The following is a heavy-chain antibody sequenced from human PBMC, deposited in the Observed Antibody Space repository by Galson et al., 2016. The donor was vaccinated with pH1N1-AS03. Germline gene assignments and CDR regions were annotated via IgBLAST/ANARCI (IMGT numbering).Heavy chain of an antibody. Sequence: SVTVSCKASGLTFSSYAISWVRQAPGQGLEWMGGVKGVFRTTNYAQKFQGRITITMDQSTGTAYMEVSSLRAEDTAVYYCATAVNYFDIRRFDYWGQGTPVTVFS. CDR1: GLTFSSYA. J-gene: IGHJ4*02. CDR2: VKGVFRTT. V-gene: IGHV1-69*05. CDR3: ATAVNYFDIRRFDY. D-gene: IGHD3-9*01.